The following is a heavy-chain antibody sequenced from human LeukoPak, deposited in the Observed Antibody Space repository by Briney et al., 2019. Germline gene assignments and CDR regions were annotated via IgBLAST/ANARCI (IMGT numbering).Heavy chain of an antibody. CDR3: ARHRRDYYDSSGYYYVGFDY. CDR1: GGSISSSSYY. CDR2: IYYSGST. V-gene: IGHV4-39*01. D-gene: IGHD3-22*01. Sequence: GSLSLTXTVSGGSISSSSYYWGWIRQPPGKGLEWIGSIYYSGSTYYNPSLKSRVTISVDTSKNQFSLKLSSVTAADTAVYYCARHRRDYYDSSGYYYVGFDYWGQGTLVTVSS. J-gene: IGHJ4*02.